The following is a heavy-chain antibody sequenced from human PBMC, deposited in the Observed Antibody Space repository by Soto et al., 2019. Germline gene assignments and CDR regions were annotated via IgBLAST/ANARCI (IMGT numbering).Heavy chain of an antibody. CDR1: GFTFSSYS. CDR3: ARDFVETGGRNYYYMDV. J-gene: IGHJ6*03. D-gene: IGHD7-27*01. V-gene: IGHV3-21*01. CDR2: ISSSSSYI. Sequence: GGSLRLSCAASGFTFSSYSMNWVRQAPGKGLEWVSSISSSSSYIYYADSVKGRFTISRDNAKNSLYLQMNSLRAEDTAVYYCARDFVETGGRNYYYMDVWGKGTTVTVSS.